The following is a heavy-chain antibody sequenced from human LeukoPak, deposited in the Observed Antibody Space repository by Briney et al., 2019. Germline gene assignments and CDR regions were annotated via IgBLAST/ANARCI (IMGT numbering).Heavy chain of an antibody. CDR3: ITPLGYCSSASCRHGMDV. Sequence: ASVKVSCKASGYTFTSYDINWVRQATGQGLEWMGWMNPNSGNTGYAQKFQGRVTMTEDTSSDTAYMELSSLRSEDTAVYYCITPLGYCSSASCRHGMDVWGQGTTVIVS. D-gene: IGHD2-2*01. CDR1: GYTFTSYD. CDR2: MNPNSGNT. V-gene: IGHV1-8*01. J-gene: IGHJ6*02.